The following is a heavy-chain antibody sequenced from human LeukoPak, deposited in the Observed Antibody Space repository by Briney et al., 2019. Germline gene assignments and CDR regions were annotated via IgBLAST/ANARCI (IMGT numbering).Heavy chain of an antibody. V-gene: IGHV1-46*01. CDR2: INPSGGST. CDR1: GYTFTGYY. J-gene: IGHJ4*02. Sequence: ASVTVSCKASGYTFTGYYMHWVRQAPGQGLEWMGIINPSGGSTSYAQKFQGRVTMTRDTSTSTVYMELSSLRSEDTAVYYCARAQSPKIAAAGTFYYWGQGTLVTVSS. CDR3: ARAQSPKIAAAGTFYY. D-gene: IGHD6-13*01.